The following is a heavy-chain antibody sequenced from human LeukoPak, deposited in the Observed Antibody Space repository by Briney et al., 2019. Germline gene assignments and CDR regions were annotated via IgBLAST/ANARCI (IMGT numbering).Heavy chain of an antibody. CDR3: GRTYGSGNYYNLGLDY. D-gene: IGHD3-10*01. CDR2: IFPAFGSV. J-gene: IGHJ4*02. CDR1: GGTFSDYA. V-gene: IGHV1-69*13. Sequence: SVKVSCKASGGTFSDYAFIWVRQAPGQGLEVMGRIFPAFGSVTYAQKFHDRVTISADESTSTVFVEVNSLRFEDTAIYYCGRTYGSGNYYNLGLDYWGQGTPVTVSS.